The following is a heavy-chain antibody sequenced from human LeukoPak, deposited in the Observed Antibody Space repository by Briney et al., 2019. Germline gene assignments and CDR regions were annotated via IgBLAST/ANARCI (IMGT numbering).Heavy chain of an antibody. CDR2: ISGSGGST. D-gene: IGHD3-9*01. CDR3: AKDTAPYYDILTGSQLGY. Sequence: PGGSLRLSCAASGFTFSSYGMSWVRQAPEKGLEWVSAISGSGGSTYYADSVKGRFTISRGNSKNTLYLQMNSLRAEDTAVYYCAKDTAPYYDILTGSQLGYWGQGTLVTVSS. V-gene: IGHV3-23*01. CDR1: GFTFSSYG. J-gene: IGHJ4*02.